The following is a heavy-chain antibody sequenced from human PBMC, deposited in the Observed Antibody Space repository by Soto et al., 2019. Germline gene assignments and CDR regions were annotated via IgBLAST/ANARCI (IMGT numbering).Heavy chain of an antibody. D-gene: IGHD6-19*01. CDR1: GYTFTSYA. CDR3: AGGSLGYRRGWSRWYYGRAL. V-gene: IGHV1-3*01. CDR2: INAGNGNT. Sequence: QVQLVQSGAEVKKPGASVKVSCKASGYTFTSYAMHWVRQAPGQRLEWMGWINAGNGNTKYSQKFQGRVTIPRDTSGSPAYMGRSRLRSEDPGGYFWAGGSLGYRRGWSRWYYGRALWGQGTTVTVSS. J-gene: IGHJ6*02.